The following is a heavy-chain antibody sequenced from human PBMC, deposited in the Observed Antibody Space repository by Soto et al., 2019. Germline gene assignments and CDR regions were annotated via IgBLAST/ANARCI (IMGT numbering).Heavy chain of an antibody. CDR2: ISPDSGNT. CDR3: AVVDNSVTPTPQDV. V-gene: IGHV1-18*01. Sequence: QVQLVQSGDEVRKPGSSVKVSCKASGYIFVNYGIAWVRQAPGQGLEWMGWISPDSGNTRYASKVQGRLTMTTDTYTSTAYMELGCLTSDDTAVYYCAVVDNSVTPTPQDVCSQGTTFTVSS. J-gene: IGHJ6*02. CDR1: GYIFVNYG. D-gene: IGHD2-15*01.